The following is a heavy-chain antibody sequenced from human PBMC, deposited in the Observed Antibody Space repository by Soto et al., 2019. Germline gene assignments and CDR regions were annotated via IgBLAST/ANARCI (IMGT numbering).Heavy chain of an antibody. V-gene: IGHV4-59*01. J-gene: IGHJ4*02. CDR3: ARRAGSSWYYFDY. CDR1: GGSISSYY. D-gene: IGHD6-13*01. Sequence: SETLSLTCTVSGGSISSYYWSWIRQPPGKGPEWIGYIYYSGSTNYNPSLKSRVTISVDTSKNQFSLKLSSVTAADTAVYYCARRAGSSWYYFDYWGQGTLVTVSS. CDR2: IYYSGST.